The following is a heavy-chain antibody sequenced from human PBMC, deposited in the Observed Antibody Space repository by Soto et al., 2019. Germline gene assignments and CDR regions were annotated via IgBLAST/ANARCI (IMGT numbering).Heavy chain of an antibody. V-gene: IGHV1-18*01. J-gene: IGHJ4*02. CDR3: ASESGYGDNAAGY. CDR2: ISAYNGNT. Sequence: QVQLVQSGAEVKNPGDSVKVSCKASGYTCTSYGISWVRQAPGQGLEWMGWISAYNGNTNYPQKLQGRVTMTTDTSKSPAYTELRSLRSDDTAVYSSASESGYGDNAAGYWGQGTLVTFS. D-gene: IGHD4-17*01. CDR1: GYTCTSYG.